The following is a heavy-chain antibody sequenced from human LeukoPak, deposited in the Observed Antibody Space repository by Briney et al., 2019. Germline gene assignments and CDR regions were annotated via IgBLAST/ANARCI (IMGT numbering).Heavy chain of an antibody. J-gene: IGHJ5*02. V-gene: IGHV1-69*06. Sequence: GASVKVSCKASGGTFSSYAISWVRQAPGQGLEWMGGIIPIFGTANYAQKFQGRVTITADKSTSTAYMELSSLRSEDTAVYYCARFEYSSSFFLWGPTNWFDPWGQGTLVTVSS. CDR2: IIPIFGTA. CDR1: GGTFSSYA. D-gene: IGHD6-6*01. CDR3: ARFEYSSSFFLWGPTNWFDP.